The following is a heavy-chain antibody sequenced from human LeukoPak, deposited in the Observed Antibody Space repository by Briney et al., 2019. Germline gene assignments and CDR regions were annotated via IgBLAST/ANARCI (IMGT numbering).Heavy chain of an antibody. J-gene: IGHJ2*01. D-gene: IGHD3-22*01. CDR3: ARLGLYYDSSGYYFGYSDL. CDR1: GGSISSYY. Sequence: PSETLSLTCTVSGGSISSYYWSWIRQPPGKGLEWIGYIYYSGSTNYNPSLKSRVTISVDTSKNQFSLKLSSVTAADTAVYYCARLGLYYDSSGYYFGYSDLWGRGTLVTVSS. V-gene: IGHV4-59*08. CDR2: IYYSGST.